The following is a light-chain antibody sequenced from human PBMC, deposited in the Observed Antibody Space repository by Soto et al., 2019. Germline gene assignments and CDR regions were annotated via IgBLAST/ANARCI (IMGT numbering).Light chain of an antibody. Sequence: DVPMTQFPSSVSASVGDRVNITCRASQGISTWLAWYQQKPERAPKSLIYGASRLQSGVQPRFSGSGSETDFTLTISGLQPEDFATYYCQQYDRYPRTFGQGTKVEIK. V-gene: IGKV1D-16*01. CDR1: QGISTW. CDR3: QQYDRYPRT. J-gene: IGKJ1*01. CDR2: GAS.